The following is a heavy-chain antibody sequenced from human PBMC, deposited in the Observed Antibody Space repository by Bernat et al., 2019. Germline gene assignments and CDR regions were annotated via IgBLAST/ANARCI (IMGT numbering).Heavy chain of an antibody. CDR3: ASYYDILTGYDY. CDR2: IYYSGST. J-gene: IGHJ4*02. D-gene: IGHD3-9*01. Sequence: QVQLQESGPGLVKPSETLSLTCTVSGGSISSYYWSWIRQPPGKGLEWIGYIYYSGSTNYNPSLKSRVTISVDTSKNQFSLKLSSVTAADMAVYYCASYYDILTGYDYWGQGTLVTVSS. V-gene: IGHV4-59*01. CDR1: GGSISSYY.